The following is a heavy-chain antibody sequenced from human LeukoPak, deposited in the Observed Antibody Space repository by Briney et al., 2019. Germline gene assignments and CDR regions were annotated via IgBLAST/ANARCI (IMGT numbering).Heavy chain of an antibody. Sequence: ASVKVSCKASGYTFTGHYMHWVRQAPGQGLEWMGWINPNSGGTNYAQKFQGRVTMTRDTSISTAYMELSRLRSDDTAVYYCARVPEYSSSAFYWFDPWGQGTLVTVSS. J-gene: IGHJ5*02. V-gene: IGHV1-2*02. CDR3: ARVPEYSSSAFYWFDP. CDR2: INPNSGGT. CDR1: GYTFTGHY. D-gene: IGHD6-6*01.